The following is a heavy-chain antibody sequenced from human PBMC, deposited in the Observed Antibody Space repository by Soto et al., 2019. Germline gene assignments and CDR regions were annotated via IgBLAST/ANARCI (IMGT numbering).Heavy chain of an antibody. CDR1: GGSISSGGYY. CDR2: IYYSGST. Sequence: QVQLQESGPGLVKPSQTLSLTCTVSGGSISSGGYYWSWIRQHPGKCLEWIGYIYYSGSTYYNPSLKSRDTISVDTTKNQFSLKLSSVPAADTAVYYCASGVGATPTYYFDYWGQGTLVTVSS. CDR3: ASGVGATPTYYFDY. J-gene: IGHJ4*02. D-gene: IGHD1-26*01. V-gene: IGHV4-31*03.